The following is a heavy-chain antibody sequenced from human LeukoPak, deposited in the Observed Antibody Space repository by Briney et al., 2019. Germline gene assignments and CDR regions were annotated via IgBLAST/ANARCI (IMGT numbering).Heavy chain of an antibody. J-gene: IGHJ6*04. CDR1: GFTFSSYA. CDR2: ISYDGSNK. D-gene: IGHD2-2*01. V-gene: IGHV3-30*04. CDR3: ARDSATQPRDIVVVPAAMHYYYYYGMDV. Sequence: GGSLRLSCAASGFTFSSYAMHWVRQAPGKGLEWVAVISYDGSNKYYADSVKGRFTISRDNSKNTVYLQMNSLRAEDTAVYYCARDSATQPRDIVVVPAAMHYYYYYGMDVWGKGTTVTVSS.